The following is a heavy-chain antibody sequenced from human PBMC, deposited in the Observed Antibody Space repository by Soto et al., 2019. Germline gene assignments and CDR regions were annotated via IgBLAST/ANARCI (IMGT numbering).Heavy chain of an antibody. J-gene: IGHJ4*02. V-gene: IGHV4-39*01. CDR2: IYYSGST. CDR3: AGSYCSSTSCLSYPDY. CDR1: GGSISSSSYY. D-gene: IGHD2-2*01. Sequence: QVQLQESGPGLVKPSETLSLTCTVSGGSISSSSYYWGWIRQPPGKGLEWIGSIYYSGSTYYNPSLKSRVTISVDTSKNQFSLKLSSVTAADTAVYYCAGSYCSSTSCLSYPDYWGQGTLVTVSS.